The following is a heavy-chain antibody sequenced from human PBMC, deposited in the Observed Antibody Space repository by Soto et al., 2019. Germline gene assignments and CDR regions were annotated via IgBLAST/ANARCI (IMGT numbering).Heavy chain of an antibody. CDR2: IYYSGTT. V-gene: IGHV4-39*01. J-gene: IGHJ4*02. CDR3: ARHFSVDYFVY. Sequence: SETLSLTCTVSGDSITSNSYFWAWIRQPPGKGLEWIGSIYYSGTTYYNPSLKSRVTISVDRSKNQFSLKLSSVTAADTAVYYCARHFSVDYFVYWGQGALVT. CDR1: GDSITSNSYF.